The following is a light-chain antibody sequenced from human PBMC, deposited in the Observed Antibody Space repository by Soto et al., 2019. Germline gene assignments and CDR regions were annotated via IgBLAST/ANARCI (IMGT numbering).Light chain of an antibody. CDR3: QQLNSYPRT. V-gene: IGKV1-9*01. J-gene: IGKJ1*01. Sequence: DIQLTQSPSFLSASVGDRVTITCRASQDISSYLAWYQQKLGKAPKLLIPAASTLQSGVPSRFSGSGSGTEFTLTNSSLQPEDFATYYCQQLNSYPRTFGQGTKVEIK. CDR1: QDISSY. CDR2: AAS.